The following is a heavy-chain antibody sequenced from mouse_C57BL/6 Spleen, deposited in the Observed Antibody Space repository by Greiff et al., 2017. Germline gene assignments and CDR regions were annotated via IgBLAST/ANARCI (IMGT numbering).Heavy chain of an antibody. D-gene: IGHD3-2*02. V-gene: IGHV1-9*01. CDR1: GYTFTGYW. Sequence: QVQLQQSGAELMKPGASVKLSCKATGYTFTGYWIEWVKQRPGHGLEWIGEILPGSSSTNYNEKFKGKATLTADTSSNTAYMQLSILTTEDSAIYDCARCPADSSGYTWFAYWGQGTLVTVSA. CDR2: ILPGSSST. J-gene: IGHJ3*01. CDR3: ARCPADSSGYTWFAY.